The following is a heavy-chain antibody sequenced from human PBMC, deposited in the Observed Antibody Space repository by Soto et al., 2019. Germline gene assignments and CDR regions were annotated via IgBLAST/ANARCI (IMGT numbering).Heavy chain of an antibody. Sequence: GGSLRLSCAASGFTFSGYAMSWVRQAPGKGLEWVSTISASGGSTYYADSVKGRFTLSRDNSKSTLYLEMNSLRAEDTALYYCAKVLRYCSSWYVSPVDYWGQGALVTVSS. J-gene: IGHJ4*02. D-gene: IGHD6-13*01. CDR3: AKVLRYCSSWYVSPVDY. V-gene: IGHV3-23*01. CDR2: ISASGGST. CDR1: GFTFSGYA.